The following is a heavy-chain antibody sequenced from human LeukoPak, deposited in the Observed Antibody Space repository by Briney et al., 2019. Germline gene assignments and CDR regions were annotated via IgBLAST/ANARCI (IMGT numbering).Heavy chain of an antibody. CDR2: ISWNSGSI. Sequence: GGSLRLSCAASGFTFDDYAMHWVRQAPGKGLEWVSGISWNSGSIGYADSVKGRFTISRDNAKNSLYLQMNSLRAEDTAVYYCARARYYYDSSGYYYDYWGQGTLVTVSS. CDR3: ARARYYYDSSGYYYDY. CDR1: GFTFDDYA. D-gene: IGHD3-22*01. J-gene: IGHJ4*02. V-gene: IGHV3-9*01.